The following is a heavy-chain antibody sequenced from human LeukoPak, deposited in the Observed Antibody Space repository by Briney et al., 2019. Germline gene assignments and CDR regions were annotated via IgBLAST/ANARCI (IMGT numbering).Heavy chain of an antibody. V-gene: IGHV3-33*01. D-gene: IGHD3-22*01. CDR1: GFTFSSYG. Sequence: GGSLRLSCAASGFTFSSYGMHWVRQAPGKGLEWVAVIWYDGSNKYYADSVKDRFTISRDNSKNTLYLQMNSLRAEDTAVYYCARDPSFGYYDSSGYLDYWGQGTLVTVSS. CDR3: ARDPSFGYYDSSGYLDY. J-gene: IGHJ4*02. CDR2: IWYDGSNK.